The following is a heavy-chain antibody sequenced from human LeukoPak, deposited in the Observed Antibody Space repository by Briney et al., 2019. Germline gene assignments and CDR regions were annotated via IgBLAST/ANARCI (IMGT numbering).Heavy chain of an antibody. CDR3: ARGRRYFDWSY. J-gene: IGHJ4*02. V-gene: IGHV4-59*01. CDR1: GGSISSYC. D-gene: IGHD3-9*01. Sequence: SETLSLTCTVSGGSISSYCWSWIRQPPGKGLEWIGYIYYSGSTNYNPSLKSRVTISVDTSKNQFSLKLSSVTAADTAVYYCARGRRYFDWSYWGQGTLVTVSS. CDR2: IYYSGST.